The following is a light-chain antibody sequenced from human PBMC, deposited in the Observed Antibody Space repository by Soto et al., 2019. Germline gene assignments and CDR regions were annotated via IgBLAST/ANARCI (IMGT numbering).Light chain of an antibody. J-gene: IGKJ4*01. CDR3: QQSYSTPFT. Sequence: DIQMTQSPSSLSASVGDRVNITCRASQSISRYLNWYQQKPGKAPELLIYATSNLQSEVPSRFTGSGSGPDFTLTVNTLQPEDFATYYCQQSYSTPFTFGGGTKVDIK. CDR2: ATS. V-gene: IGKV1-39*01. CDR1: QSISRY.